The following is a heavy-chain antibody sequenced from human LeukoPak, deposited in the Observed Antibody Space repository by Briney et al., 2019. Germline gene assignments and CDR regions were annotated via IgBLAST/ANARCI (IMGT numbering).Heavy chain of an antibody. Sequence: SSVKVSCKASGGTFSSYAISWVRQAPGHGLEWMGRIIPIFGTANYAQKFQGRVTITTDESTSTAYMELSSLRSEDTAVYYCARGDTVIVTDAFDIWGQGTMVTVSS. CDR3: ARGDTVIVTDAFDI. CDR1: GGTFSSYA. V-gene: IGHV1-69*05. D-gene: IGHD2-21*01. J-gene: IGHJ3*02. CDR2: IIPIFGTA.